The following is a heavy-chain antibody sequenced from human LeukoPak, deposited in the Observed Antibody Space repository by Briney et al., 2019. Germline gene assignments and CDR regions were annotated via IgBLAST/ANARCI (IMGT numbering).Heavy chain of an antibody. Sequence: SETLSLTCTVSGGSISSYYWSWIRQPPGKGLEWIGYIYYSGSTYYNPSLKSRVTISVDTSKNQFSLKLSSVTAADTAVYYCASFDYRNNFDYWGQGTLVTVSS. CDR2: IYYSGST. V-gene: IGHV4-59*06. CDR3: ASFDYRNNFDY. CDR1: GGSISSYY. J-gene: IGHJ4*02. D-gene: IGHD4-11*01.